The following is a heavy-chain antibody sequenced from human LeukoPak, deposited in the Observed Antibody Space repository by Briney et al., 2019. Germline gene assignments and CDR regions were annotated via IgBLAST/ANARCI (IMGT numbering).Heavy chain of an antibody. CDR3: AKDPSVVGAPSYMDV. Sequence: GGALRLSCAESGVSSSGDWVCWVREAPGGGLECGANIKQDGSEKYYVDSAKGRFTISRDNAKNSLYLQMNSLRAEDTAVYYCAKDPSVVGAPSYMDVWGKGTTVTVSS. D-gene: IGHD1-26*01. J-gene: IGHJ6*03. V-gene: IGHV3-7*01. CDR2: IKQDGSEK. CDR1: GVSSSGDW.